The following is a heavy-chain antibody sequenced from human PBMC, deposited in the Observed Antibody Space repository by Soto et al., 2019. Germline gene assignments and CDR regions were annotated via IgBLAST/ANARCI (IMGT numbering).Heavy chain of an antibody. V-gene: IGHV5-51*01. D-gene: IGHD6-6*01. CDR1: GYSFTSYW. CDR2: IYPGDSDT. J-gene: IGHJ6*01. Sequence: GESLKISCKGSGYSFTSYWIGWVRQMPGKGLEWMGIIYPGDSDTRYSPSFEGQVTISADKSITTAYLQWSSLKASDTAMYYCARPSYSSSRYYGMDVWGQGTTVTVNS. CDR3: ARPSYSSSRYYGMDV.